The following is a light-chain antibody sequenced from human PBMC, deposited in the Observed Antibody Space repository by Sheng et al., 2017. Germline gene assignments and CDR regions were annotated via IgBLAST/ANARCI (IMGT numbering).Light chain of an antibody. CDR1: QRILYNSNNEIY. CDR3: QQYYTIPYT. CDR2: WAS. Sequence: DIVMTQSPDSLAVSLGERATINCKSSQRILYNSNNEIYLAWYQQRPGQPPKLLIYWASTRESGVPDRFSGSGSGTDFTLTISSLQAEDVAVYYCQQYYTIPYTFGQGTKLEIK. J-gene: IGKJ2*01. V-gene: IGKV4-1*01.